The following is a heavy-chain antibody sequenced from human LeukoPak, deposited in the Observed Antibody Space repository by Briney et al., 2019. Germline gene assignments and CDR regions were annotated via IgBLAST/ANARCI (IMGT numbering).Heavy chain of an antibody. CDR3: ATDLDY. J-gene: IGHJ4*02. V-gene: IGHV3-9*01. Sequence: GGSLRLSCAASGFTFDDYAMHWVRQAPGKGLEWVSGISWNSGSIGYADSVKGRFTISRDNAKNSLYLQMNSLRAEDTALYYCATDLDYWGQGTLVTVSS. CDR2: ISWNSGSI. CDR1: GFTFDDYA.